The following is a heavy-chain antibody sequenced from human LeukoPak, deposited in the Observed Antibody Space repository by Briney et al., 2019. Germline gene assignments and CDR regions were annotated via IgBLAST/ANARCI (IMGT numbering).Heavy chain of an antibody. J-gene: IGHJ5*02. D-gene: IGHD2-2*01. V-gene: IGHV4-4*07. CDR2: IYTSGST. CDR3: ARVGGYCSSTSCLNWFDP. CDR1: GGSISSYY. Sequence: SSETLSLTCTVSGGSISSYYWSWIRQPAGKGLEWIARIYTSGSTNYNPSLKSRVTILVDKSKNQFSLKLSSVTAADTGVYYCARVGGYCSSTSCLNWFDPWGQGTLVTVS.